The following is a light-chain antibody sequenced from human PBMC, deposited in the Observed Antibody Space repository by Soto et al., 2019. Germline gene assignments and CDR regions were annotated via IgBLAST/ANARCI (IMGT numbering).Light chain of an antibody. CDR3: GSYTSTDSLI. V-gene: IGLV2-14*01. CDR1: SNDVGGYNF. J-gene: IGLJ2*01. CDR2: EVT. Sequence: QSALTQPASVSGSPGQSITISCTGNSNDVGGYNFVSWYQQHPGKAPKLLIYEVTNRPSGISDRFSGSRSGNTASLTISGLQPEDEADYYCGSYTSTDSLIFGGRTKLTVL.